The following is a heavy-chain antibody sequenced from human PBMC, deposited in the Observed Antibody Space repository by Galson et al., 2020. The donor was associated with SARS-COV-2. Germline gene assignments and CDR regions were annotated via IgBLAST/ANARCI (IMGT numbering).Heavy chain of an antibody. CDR2: IYYSGST. V-gene: IGHV4-59*01. Sequence: SETLSLTCTVSGGSISSYYWSWIRQPPGKGLEWIGYIYYSGSTNYNPSLKSRVTISVDTSKNQFSLKLSSVTAADTAVYYCARASPGGIQLWLRSYYGMDVWGQGTTVTVSS. CDR1: GGSISSYY. J-gene: IGHJ6*02. CDR3: ARASPGGIQLWLRSYYGMDV. D-gene: IGHD5-18*01.